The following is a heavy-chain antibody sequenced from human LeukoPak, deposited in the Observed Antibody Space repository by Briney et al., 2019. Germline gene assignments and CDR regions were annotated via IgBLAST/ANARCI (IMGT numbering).Heavy chain of an antibody. D-gene: IGHD6-19*01. V-gene: IGHV4-38-2*02. CDR1: GYSVSSGYY. CDR2: IYHSGST. CDR3: ARALDSSGWDSYWYFDL. Sequence: SETLSLTCTVSGYSVSSGYYWGWVRQPPGKGLEWIGSIYHSGSTYYNPSLKSRVTISVDTSKNQFSLKLSSVTAADTAVYYCARALDSSGWDSYWYFDLWGRGTLVTVSS. J-gene: IGHJ2*01.